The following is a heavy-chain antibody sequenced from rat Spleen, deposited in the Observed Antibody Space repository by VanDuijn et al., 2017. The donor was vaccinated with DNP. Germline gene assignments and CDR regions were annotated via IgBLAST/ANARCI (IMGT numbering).Heavy chain of an antibody. Sequence: EVQLQESGPGLVRPSQSLSLTCSVTDFSITSDYWAWIRKFPRNKMEWMGYISYSGYTIYNPSLQSRISITRDTSKNQFFLHLNSVTTEDTATYYCARWTMAFDYWGQGVMVTVSS. CDR1: DFSITSDY. J-gene: IGHJ2*01. CDR3: ARWTMAFDY. D-gene: IGHD1-3*01. CDR2: ISYSGYT. V-gene: IGHV3-1*01.